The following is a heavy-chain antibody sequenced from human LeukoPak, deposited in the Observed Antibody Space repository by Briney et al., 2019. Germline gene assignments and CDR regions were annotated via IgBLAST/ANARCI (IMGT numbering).Heavy chain of an antibody. Sequence: PSETLSLTCAVYGGSCSGYYWSWIRQPPGKGLEWRGEINHSGSTNYNPSLRSRGTISVDTSKNQFSQKRSSVTAAETDVYSCARVYGSDGNDAFDIWGQGPMVTVSS. CDR3: ARVYGSDGNDAFDI. J-gene: IGHJ3*02. D-gene: IGHD3-10*01. V-gene: IGHV4-34*01. CDR2: INHSGST. CDR1: GGSCSGYY.